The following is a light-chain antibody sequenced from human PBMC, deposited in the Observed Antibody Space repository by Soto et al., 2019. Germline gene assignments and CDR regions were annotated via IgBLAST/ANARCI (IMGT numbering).Light chain of an antibody. V-gene: IGKV1-27*01. J-gene: IGKJ1*01. Sequence: DIQMTQSPSSLSASVGDRVTISCRASQGIIDYLAWYQQKPGKPPKLLIYAASTLQSGVPSRFSGSGAGTDFTLTISNLQPEDFATYFCQKYNSAPQTFGPGTKVEIK. CDR1: QGIIDY. CDR2: AAS. CDR3: QKYNSAPQT.